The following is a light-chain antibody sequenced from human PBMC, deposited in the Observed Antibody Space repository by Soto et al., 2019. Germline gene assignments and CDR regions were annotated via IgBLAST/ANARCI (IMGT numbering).Light chain of an antibody. J-gene: IGKJ2*01. V-gene: IGKV3-20*01. CDR3: QQYGISPLMYT. CDR2: GAS. CDR1: QSVTNNY. Sequence: EIVLMQSPGTLSLSPGERATLSCRASQSVTNNYLALYQQKPGQAPRLLIYGASSRATGVPDRFSGSGSGTDFTLTITRLGPEDFAVYYCQQYGISPLMYTFGQGTKLGVK.